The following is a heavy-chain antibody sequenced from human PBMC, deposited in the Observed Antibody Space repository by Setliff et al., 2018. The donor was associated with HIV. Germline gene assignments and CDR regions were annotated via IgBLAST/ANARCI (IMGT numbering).Heavy chain of an antibody. CDR2: IYHSGST. J-gene: IGHJ3*02. V-gene: IGHV4-30-4*01. CDR3: ARADSSSWFFATFDI. CDR1: GDSINSGDYY. Sequence: PWETLSLTCTVSGDSINSGDYYWSWIRQPPGKGLEWIGYIYHSGSTHYNPSLNSRVAFSVDTSKNQFSLKLYSVAVADTAFYYCARADSSSWFFATFDIWGQGTMVTVSS. D-gene: IGHD6-13*01.